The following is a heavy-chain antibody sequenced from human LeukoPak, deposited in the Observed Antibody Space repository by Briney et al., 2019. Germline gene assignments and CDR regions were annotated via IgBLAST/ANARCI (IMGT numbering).Heavy chain of an antibody. V-gene: IGHV3-53*01. CDR2: IYGGGST. D-gene: IGHD6-19*01. J-gene: IGHJ4*02. CDR1: GLSVSSNF. Sequence: GGSLRLSCAATGLSVSSNFMSWVRQAPGKGLEWVSVIYGGGSTYHADSVTGRFTISRDTPKNTLYLQMNSLRVEDTAVYYCASWPVGWYGEDSWGQGTLVTVSS. CDR3: ASWPVGWYGEDS.